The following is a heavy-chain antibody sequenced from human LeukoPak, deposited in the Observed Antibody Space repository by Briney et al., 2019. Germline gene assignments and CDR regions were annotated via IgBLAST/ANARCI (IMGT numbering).Heavy chain of an antibody. CDR1: GFTVSSKY. J-gene: IGHJ4*02. Sequence: GGSLRLSCAASGFTVSSKYMSWVRQAPGKGLEWVSAISGSGGSTYYADSVKGRFTISRDNSKNTLYLQMNSLRAEDTAVYYCAKAWGLLYDFWSGYYHFDYWGQGTLVTVSS. CDR2: ISGSGGST. D-gene: IGHD3-3*01. V-gene: IGHV3-23*01. CDR3: AKAWGLLYDFWSGYYHFDY.